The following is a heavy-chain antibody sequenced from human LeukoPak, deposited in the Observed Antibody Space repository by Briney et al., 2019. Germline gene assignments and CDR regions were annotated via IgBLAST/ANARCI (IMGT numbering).Heavy chain of an antibody. V-gene: IGHV4-59*08. CDR3: ACQYSSLTRFDY. CDR1: GDSISSYY. CDR2: IYYSGST. Sequence: SETLSLTCTVSGDSISSYYWSWIRQPPGKGLEWIGYIYYSGSTNYNPSLKSRVTISIDTSKNQLSLKLSSVTAADTAVYYCACQYSSLTRFDYWGQGTLVTVSS. D-gene: IGHD4-11*01. J-gene: IGHJ4*02.